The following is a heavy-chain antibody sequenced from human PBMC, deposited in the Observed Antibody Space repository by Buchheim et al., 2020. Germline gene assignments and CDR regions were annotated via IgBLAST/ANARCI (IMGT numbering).Heavy chain of an antibody. V-gene: IGHV3-23*01. CDR2: ITGSGDAT. J-gene: IGHJ4*02. Sequence: EVRLLESGGGLVQPGGSLRLSCEVSGFTFSSYAMSWVRQAPGKGLEWVSSITGSGDATYYADSVKGRFTISRDSSKNTLYLQMNSLRVEDTAVYYCAKDRDFSDRSGSLGYWGQGTL. CDR1: GFTFSSYA. CDR3: AKDRDFSDRSGSLGY. D-gene: IGHD3-22*01.